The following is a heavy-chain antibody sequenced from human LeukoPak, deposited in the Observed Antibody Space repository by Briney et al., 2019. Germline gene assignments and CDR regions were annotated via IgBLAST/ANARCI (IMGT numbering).Heavy chain of an antibody. D-gene: IGHD2-15*01. CDR3: ARGFCSGGTCYRITGTFDV. J-gene: IGHJ3*01. CDR2: ISLAGTYI. Sequence: GGSLRLSCAASGFSFKTYSMNWLRQSPGKGLEWVASISLAGTYIDYADSVKGRFTISRDNANNSLFLEMTSLRGDDTAVYYCARGFCSGGTCYRITGTFDVWGQGTMVSVSS. V-gene: IGHV3-21*01. CDR1: GFSFKTYS.